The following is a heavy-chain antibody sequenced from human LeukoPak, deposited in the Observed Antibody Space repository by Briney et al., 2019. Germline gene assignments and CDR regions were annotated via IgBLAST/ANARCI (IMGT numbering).Heavy chain of an antibody. CDR2: ISYDGSNK. V-gene: IGHV3-30*18. J-gene: IGHJ4*02. CDR3: AKDQGPYYYGSGSYYNALWDDY. D-gene: IGHD3-10*01. CDR1: GFTFSNYG. Sequence: ARSLRLSCAASGFTFSNYGMHWVRQAPGKGLEWVAVISYDGSNKYYADSVKGRFTISRDNSKNTLYLQMNSLRAEDTAVYYCAKDQGPYYYGSGSYYNALWDDYWGQGTLVTVSS.